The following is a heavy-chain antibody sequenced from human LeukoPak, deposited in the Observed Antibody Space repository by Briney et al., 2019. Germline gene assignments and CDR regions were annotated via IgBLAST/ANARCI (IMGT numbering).Heavy chain of an antibody. V-gene: IGHV3-21*01. Sequence: PGGSLRLSCAASGFTFSSDSMNWVRQAPGKGLEWVSSISSSSYIYYADSVKGRFTISRDNAKNSLYLQMNSLRAEDTAVYYCASFIAAAGFDYWGQGTLVTVSS. CDR1: GFTFSSDS. D-gene: IGHD6-13*01. CDR3: ASFIAAAGFDY. CDR2: ISSSSYI. J-gene: IGHJ4*02.